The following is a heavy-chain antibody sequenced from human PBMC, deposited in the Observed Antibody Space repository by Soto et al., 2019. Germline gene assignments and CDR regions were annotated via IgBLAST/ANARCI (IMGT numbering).Heavy chain of an antibody. CDR3: GSGVSPLFDY. CDR2: IYTGGST. J-gene: IGHJ4*02. CDR1: GFTVSSDY. D-gene: IGHD2-15*01. Sequence: GGSLTVSCAASGFTVSSDYMTWVRQAPGKGLEWVSVIYTGGSTYYADSVKGRFTISRHNSKNTLYLQMDSLRAEDTAVYYCGSGVSPLFDYLSQGILVTVSS. V-gene: IGHV3-53*04.